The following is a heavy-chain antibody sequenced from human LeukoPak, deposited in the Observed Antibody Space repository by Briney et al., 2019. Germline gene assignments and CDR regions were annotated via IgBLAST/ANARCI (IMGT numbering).Heavy chain of an antibody. CDR1: GYTFTGYY. CDR2: INPNSGGT. Sequence: ASVKASCKASGYTFTGYYMHWVRQAPGQGLEWMGWINPNSGGTNYAQKFQGRVTMTRDTSISTAYMELSRLRSDDTAVYYCARTKSSGWYVDPWGQGTLVTVSS. J-gene: IGHJ5*02. V-gene: IGHV1-2*02. CDR3: ARTKSSGWYVDP. D-gene: IGHD6-19*01.